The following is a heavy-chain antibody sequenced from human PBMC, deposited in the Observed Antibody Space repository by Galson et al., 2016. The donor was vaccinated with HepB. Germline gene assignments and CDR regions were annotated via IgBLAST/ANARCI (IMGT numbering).Heavy chain of an antibody. CDR2: LYYSGST. D-gene: IGHD7-27*01. V-gene: IGHV4-39*07. J-gene: IGHJ6*02. Sequence: TLSLTCTVSGGSISSSSYYWDWIRQPPGKGLEWIGSLYYSGSTHYNPSLKSRDTISVDTSKNQFSLMLTSVTAADTAVYYCAGHRGRPWGYYYYGMDVWGQGTTVTVSS. CDR3: AGHRGRPWGYYYYGMDV. CDR1: GGSISSSSYY.